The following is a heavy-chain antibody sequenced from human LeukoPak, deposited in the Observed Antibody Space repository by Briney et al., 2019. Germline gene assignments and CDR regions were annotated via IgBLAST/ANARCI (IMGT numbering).Heavy chain of an antibody. CDR2: ISGSGGST. D-gene: IGHD3-22*01. CDR1: GFTFSSYG. CDR3: ARDSEAYYDSSGYYARHYFDY. V-gene: IGHV3-23*01. J-gene: IGHJ4*02. Sequence: GGSLRLSCAASGFTFSSYGMSWVRQAPGKGLEWVSAISGSGGSTSYAQKFQGRVTMTRDTSTSTVYMELSSLRSEDTAVYYCARDSEAYYDSSGYYARHYFDYWGQGTLVTVSS.